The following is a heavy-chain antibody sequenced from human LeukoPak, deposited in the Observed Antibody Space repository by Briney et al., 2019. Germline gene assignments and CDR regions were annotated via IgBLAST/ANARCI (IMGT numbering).Heavy chain of an antibody. CDR2: IYSGGST. D-gene: IGHD4-17*01. CDR1: GFTVSSNY. J-gene: IGHJ4*02. V-gene: IGHV3-53*01. CDR3: ARVPTTVTTVYFDY. Sequence: GGSLRLSCAASGFTVSSNYMSWVCQAPGKGLEWVSVIYSGGSTYYADSVKGRFTISRDNSKNTLYLQMNSLRAEDTAVYYCARVPTTVTTVYFDYWGQGTLVTVSS.